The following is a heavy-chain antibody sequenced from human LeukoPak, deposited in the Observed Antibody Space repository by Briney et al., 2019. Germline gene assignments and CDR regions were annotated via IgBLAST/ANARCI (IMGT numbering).Heavy chain of an antibody. CDR3: ARSSSWKYYFDY. Sequence: ASVKVSCKASGYTFTGYYMHWVRQAPGQGLEWMGWINPNSGGTNYAQKFQGRVTMTRDTYISTAYMELSRLRSDDTAVYYCARSSSWKYYFDYWGQGTLVTVSS. J-gene: IGHJ4*02. D-gene: IGHD6-13*01. V-gene: IGHV1-2*02. CDR2: INPNSGGT. CDR1: GYTFTGYY.